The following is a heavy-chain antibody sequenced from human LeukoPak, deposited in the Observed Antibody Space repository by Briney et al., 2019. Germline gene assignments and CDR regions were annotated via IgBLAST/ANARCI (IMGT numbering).Heavy chain of an antibody. J-gene: IGHJ4*02. CDR2: IWYDGSNK. V-gene: IGHV3-33*01. CDR3: ARDYRYYDGSGYFDY. D-gene: IGHD3-22*01. CDR1: GFTFSSYG. Sequence: GGSLRLSCAASGFTFSSYGMHWVRQAPGKGLEWVAVIWYDGSNKYYADSVKGRFTISRDNSKNTLYLQMNSLRAEDTAVYYCARDYRYYDGSGYFDYWGQGTLVTVSS.